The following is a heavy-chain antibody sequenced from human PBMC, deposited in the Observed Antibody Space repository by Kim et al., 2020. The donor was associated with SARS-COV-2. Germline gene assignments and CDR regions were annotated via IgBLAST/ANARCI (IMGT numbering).Heavy chain of an antibody. CDR2: IYYTGKI. Sequence: SETLSLTCTVAGDSVNSASNYWTWIRQPPGQGLEWIVYIYYTGKINYNPSLRSRVTTSLDKSKNQLSLTLRDVTPADTAVYYCARLPDRSGWPFDTWGQGLLVTVSS. J-gene: IGHJ4*02. V-gene: IGHV4-61*01. D-gene: IGHD6-19*01. CDR1: GDSVNSASNY. CDR3: ARLPDRSGWPFDT.